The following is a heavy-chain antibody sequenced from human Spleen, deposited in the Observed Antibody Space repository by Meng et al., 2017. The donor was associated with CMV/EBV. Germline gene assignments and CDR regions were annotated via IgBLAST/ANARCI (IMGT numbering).Heavy chain of an antibody. CDR2: INPSGGRT. CDR3: ARNRALWFGELLSNYFDY. Sequence: ASVKVSCKASGYTFTRYYMHWVRQAPGQGLEWMGIINPSGGRTTYAQKFQGRVSMTRDTSTTTVYMNLSSLRSEDTAVYYCARNRALWFGELLSNYFDYWGQGTLVTVSS. V-gene: IGHV1-46*01. CDR1: GYTFTRYY. J-gene: IGHJ4*02. D-gene: IGHD3-10*01.